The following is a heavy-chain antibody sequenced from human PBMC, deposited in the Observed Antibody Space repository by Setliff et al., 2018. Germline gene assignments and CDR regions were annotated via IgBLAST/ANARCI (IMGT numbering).Heavy chain of an antibody. CDR3: ARGGDSGSYFLANHDAFDI. CDR2: INHSGST. Sequence: KTSETLSLTCAVYGGSFSGYYWSWIRQPPGKGLEWIGEINHSGSTNYNPSLKSRVTISVDTSKNQFSLKLSSVTAADTAVYYCARGGDSGSYFLANHDAFDIWGQGTMVTVSS. V-gene: IGHV4-34*01. CDR1: GGSFSGYY. J-gene: IGHJ3*02. D-gene: IGHD1-26*01.